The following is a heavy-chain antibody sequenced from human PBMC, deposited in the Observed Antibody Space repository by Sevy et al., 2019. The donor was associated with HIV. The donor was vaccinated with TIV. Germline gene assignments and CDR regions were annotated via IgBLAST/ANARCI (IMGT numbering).Heavy chain of an antibody. Sequence: GGYLRLSCAASGFTFSSYAMHWVRQAPGKGLEWVAVISYDGSNKYYADSVKGRFTISRDNSKNTLYLQMNSLRAEDTAVYYCSRDIGNWFNPWGQGTLVTVSS. CDR1: GFTFSSYA. J-gene: IGHJ5*02. V-gene: IGHV3-30*04. D-gene: IGHD1-26*01. CDR3: SRDIGNWFNP. CDR2: ISYDGSNK.